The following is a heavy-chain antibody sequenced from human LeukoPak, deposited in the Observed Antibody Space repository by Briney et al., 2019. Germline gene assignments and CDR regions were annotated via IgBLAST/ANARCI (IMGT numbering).Heavy chain of an antibody. D-gene: IGHD2-2*01. V-gene: IGHV4-4*07. J-gene: IGHJ6*03. CDR1: GGSISSYY. CDR3: ASDSSTSSHYYYYYMDV. CDR2: IYTSGST. Sequence: SETLSLTCTVSGGSISSYYWSWIRQPAGKGLEWIGRIYTSGSTNYNPSLKSRVTISVDTPKNQFSLKLSSVTAADTAVYYCASDSSTSSHYYYYYMDVWGKGTTVTISS.